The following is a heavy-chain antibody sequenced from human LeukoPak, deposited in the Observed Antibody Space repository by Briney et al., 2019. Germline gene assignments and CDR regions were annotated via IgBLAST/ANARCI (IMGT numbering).Heavy chain of an antibody. CDR2: INEDGSTT. J-gene: IGHJ4*02. CDR3: VRDLGGRSGH. Sequence: GGSLRLSCAASGFTFSSNWMHWVRQAPGKGLVWVSRINEDGSTTNYADSVKGRFTISRDNAKNTLYLQMNSLRVEDTAMYHCVRDLGGRSGHWGQGTLVTVSS. CDR1: GFTFSSNW. D-gene: IGHD1-26*01. V-gene: IGHV3-74*01.